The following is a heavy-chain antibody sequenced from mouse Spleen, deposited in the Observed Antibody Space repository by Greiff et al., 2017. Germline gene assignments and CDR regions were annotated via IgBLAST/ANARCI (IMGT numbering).Heavy chain of an antibody. V-gene: IGHV1-18*01. Sequence: EVQLQQSGPELVKPGASVKIPCKASGYTFTDYNMDWVKQSHGKSLEWIGDINPNNGGTIYNQKFKGKATLTVDKSSSTAYMELRSLTSEDTAVYYCASWRYDGAWFAYWGQGTLVTVSA. D-gene: IGHD2-14*01. CDR2: INPNNGGT. CDR1: GYTFTDYN. CDR3: ASWRYDGAWFAY. J-gene: IGHJ3*01.